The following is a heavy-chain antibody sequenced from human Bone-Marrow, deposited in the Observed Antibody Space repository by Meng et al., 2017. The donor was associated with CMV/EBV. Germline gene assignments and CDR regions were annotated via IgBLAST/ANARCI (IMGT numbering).Heavy chain of an antibody. V-gene: IGHV4-38-2*02. D-gene: IGHD2-15*01. CDR2: IYYRGNT. CDR3: ARKLPRYWYFDL. CDR1: GYSINNGYY. J-gene: IGHJ2*01. Sequence: SETLSLTCTVSGYSINNGYYWGWIRQSPGKGLEWIGSIYYRGNTYYNPSLKSRVTISVDTSKNQFSLKLSSVTAADTAVYYCARKLPRYWYFDLWGRGTLVTVSS.